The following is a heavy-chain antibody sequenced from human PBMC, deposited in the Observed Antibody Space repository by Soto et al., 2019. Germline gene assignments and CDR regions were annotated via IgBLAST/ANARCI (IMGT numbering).Heavy chain of an antibody. Sequence: SGGSLRLSCAASGFTVSSNYMSWVRQAPGKGLEWVSDIYSGGSTYYADSVKGRFTISTDNSKNTLYLQMNSLLAADTAVHYCARVRWGPYFYDSRTSYGMDVWGQGTTVTVSS. V-gene: IGHV3-53*01. CDR1: GFTVSSNY. CDR2: IYSGGST. CDR3: ARVRWGPYFYDSRTSYGMDV. J-gene: IGHJ6*02. D-gene: IGHD3-22*01.